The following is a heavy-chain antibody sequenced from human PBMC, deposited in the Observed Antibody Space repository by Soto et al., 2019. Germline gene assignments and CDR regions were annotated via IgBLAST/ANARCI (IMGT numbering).Heavy chain of an antibody. D-gene: IGHD3-10*01. V-gene: IGHV4-4*02. CDR3: ARTLYGSGSYHDY. CDR2: IYHSGST. CDR1: SGSISSSNW. Sequence: QVQLQESGPGLVKPSGTLSLTCAVSSGSISSSNWWSWVRQPPGKGREWIGEIYHSGSTNYNPSLKSRVAISVDKSKNRFALKLSSVTAADTAVYYCARTLYGSGSYHDYWGQGTLVTVSS. J-gene: IGHJ4*02.